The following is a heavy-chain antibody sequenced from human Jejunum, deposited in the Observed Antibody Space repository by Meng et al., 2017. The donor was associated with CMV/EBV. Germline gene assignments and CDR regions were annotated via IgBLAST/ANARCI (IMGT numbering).Heavy chain of an antibody. D-gene: IGHD3-10*01. J-gene: IGHJ4*02. CDR3: GRNRVDY. Sequence: LSSAVPGFTFSSSWVTWVRQAQGKGLEWVANIKQDGSEEVYVDSVKGRFTISRDNAKNSLYLQMNSLRGDDTGVYYCGRNRVDYWGQGTLVTVSS. CDR2: IKQDGSEE. V-gene: IGHV3-7*01. CDR1: GFTFSSSW.